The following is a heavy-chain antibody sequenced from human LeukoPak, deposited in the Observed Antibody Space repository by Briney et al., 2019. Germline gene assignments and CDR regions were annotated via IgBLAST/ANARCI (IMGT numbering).Heavy chain of an antibody. CDR1: SNTFTSKS. CDR3: ARESGPFEY. J-gene: IGHJ4*02. Sequence: GASVKVSCKAPSNTFTSKSFSWVRQAPGQGLEWMGWISGYNGNTNYAQKFQGRVTMTTDTSTSTAYMELRSLRFDDTAMYYCARESGPFEYWGQGTLVTVSS. V-gene: IGHV1-18*01. CDR2: ISGYNGNT. D-gene: IGHD1-1*01.